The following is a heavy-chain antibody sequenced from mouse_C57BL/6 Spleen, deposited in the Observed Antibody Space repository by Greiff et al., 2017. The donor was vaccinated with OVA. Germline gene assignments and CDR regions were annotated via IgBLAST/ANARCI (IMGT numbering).Heavy chain of an antibody. CDR3: ARWLLPWYFDV. CDR2: INPSNGGT. Sequence: QVQLQQPGPELVKPGASVKLSCKASGYTFTSYWMNWVKQRPGQGLEWIGNINPSNGGTNYNEKFKSKATLTVDKSSSTAYMQLSSLTSEDSAVYYCARWLLPWYFDVWGTGTTVTVSS. CDR1: GYTFTSYW. D-gene: IGHD2-3*01. J-gene: IGHJ1*03. V-gene: IGHV1-53*01.